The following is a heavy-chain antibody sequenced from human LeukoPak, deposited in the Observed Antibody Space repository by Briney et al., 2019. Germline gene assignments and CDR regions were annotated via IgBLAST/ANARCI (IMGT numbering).Heavy chain of an antibody. V-gene: IGHV4-39*01. D-gene: IGHD1-26*01. Sequence: ASETLSLTCAVSGGSITTTDFDWAWIRQPPGQGFEWIATISSSGKAYYYPSPTSRVTISVDTSKNQFSLDVTSVTAADTGLFYCARFKGGTGFDYWGRGILVIVS. CDR1: GGSITTTDFD. J-gene: IGHJ4*02. CDR3: ARFKGGTGFDY. CDR2: ISSSGKA.